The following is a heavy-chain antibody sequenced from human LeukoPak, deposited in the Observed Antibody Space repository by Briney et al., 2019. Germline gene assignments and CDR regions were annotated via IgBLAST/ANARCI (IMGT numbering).Heavy chain of an antibody. D-gene: IGHD3-22*01. CDR2: IYYSGST. CDR1: GGSISSYY. Sequence: KASETLSLTCTVSGGSISSYYWSWIRQPPGKGLEWIGYIYYSGSTNYNPSLKSRVTISVDTSKNQFSLKLSFVTAADTAVYYCARVDSSGYYDAFDIWGQGTMVTVSS. J-gene: IGHJ3*02. CDR3: ARVDSSGYYDAFDI. V-gene: IGHV4-59*01.